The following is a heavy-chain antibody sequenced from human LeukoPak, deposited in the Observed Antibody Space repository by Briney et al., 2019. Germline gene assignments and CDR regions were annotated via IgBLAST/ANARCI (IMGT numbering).Heavy chain of an antibody. Sequence: GGSLRLSCAASGFTFTNAWMSWVRQAPGKGLEWVGRIKNKGEGETTDYAAPVKGRFTISRDDSENALFLQMHSLETEDTALYYCVWNSEHYFDFWGQGSLVTVSS. J-gene: IGHJ4*02. D-gene: IGHD1-7*01. V-gene: IGHV3-15*01. CDR1: GFTFTNAW. CDR3: VWNSEHYFDF. CDR2: IKNKGEGETT.